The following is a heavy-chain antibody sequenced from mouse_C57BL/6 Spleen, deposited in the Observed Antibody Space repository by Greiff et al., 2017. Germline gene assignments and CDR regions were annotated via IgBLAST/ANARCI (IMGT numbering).Heavy chain of an antibody. J-gene: IGHJ3*01. CDR2: IDPSDSET. CDR1: GYTFTSYW. D-gene: IGHD1-1*01. Sequence: QVQLQQSGAELVRPGSSVKLSCKASGYTFTSYWMHWVKQRPIQGLEWIGNIDPSDSETHYNQKFKDKATLTVDKSSSTAYMQLSSLTSEDSAVYYCARDHYGSSFLFAYWGQGTLVTVSA. V-gene: IGHV1-52*01. CDR3: ARDHYGSSFLFAY.